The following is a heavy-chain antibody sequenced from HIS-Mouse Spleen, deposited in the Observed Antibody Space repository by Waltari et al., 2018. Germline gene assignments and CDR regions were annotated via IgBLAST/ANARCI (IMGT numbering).Heavy chain of an antibody. CDR3: ARALQEYSSSYFDY. J-gene: IGHJ4*02. Sequence: EVQLVESGGGLVQPGGSLRLSCAASGSTFSSYWLHWARTVPGKGLVWVSRINSDGSSTSYADSVKGRFTISRDNAKNTLYLQMNSLRAEDTAVYYCARALQEYSSSYFDYWGQGTLVTVSS. V-gene: IGHV3-74*01. CDR2: INSDGSST. D-gene: IGHD6-6*01. CDR1: GSTFSSYW.